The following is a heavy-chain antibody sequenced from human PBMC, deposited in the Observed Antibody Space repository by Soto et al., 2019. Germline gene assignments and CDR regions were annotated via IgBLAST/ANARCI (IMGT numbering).Heavy chain of an antibody. V-gene: IGHV3-23*01. CDR3: AKLAAAGPLTLGDY. CDR1: GFTFSSYA. Sequence: QPGGSLRLSCAAPGFTFSSYAMSWVRQAPGKGLEWVSAISGSGGSTYYADSVKGRFTISRDNSKNTLYLQMNSLRAEDTAVYYCAKLAAAGPLTLGDYWGQGTLVTVSS. D-gene: IGHD6-13*01. CDR2: ISGSGGST. J-gene: IGHJ4*02.